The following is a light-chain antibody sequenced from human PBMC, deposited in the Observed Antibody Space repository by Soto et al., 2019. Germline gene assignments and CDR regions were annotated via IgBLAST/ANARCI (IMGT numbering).Light chain of an antibody. CDR1: QTVSSSY. V-gene: IGKV3-20*01. CDR3: QQYGSSPLT. CDR2: GAS. Sequence: EVGMTQSAATLSVSPGERATLSCRASQTVSSSYLAWYQQKPGQAPRLLIYGASSRATGIPDRFSGSGSGTDFTLTISRLEPEDFAVYYCQQYGSSPLTFGGGTKVDI. J-gene: IGKJ4*01.